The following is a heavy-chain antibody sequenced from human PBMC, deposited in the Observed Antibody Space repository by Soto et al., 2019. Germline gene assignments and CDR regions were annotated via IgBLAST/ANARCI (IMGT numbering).Heavy chain of an antibody. J-gene: IGHJ4*02. D-gene: IGHD2-2*02. CDR1: GYSFTSYW. Sequence: PGESLKISCMGSGYSFTSYWISWVRQMPGKGLEWMGRIDPSDSYTNYSPSFQGHVTISADKSISTAYLQWSSLKASDTAMYYCAKGRYQLLYAPLDYWGQGTLVTVSS. CDR2: IDPSDSYT. V-gene: IGHV5-10-1*01. CDR3: AKGRYQLLYAPLDY.